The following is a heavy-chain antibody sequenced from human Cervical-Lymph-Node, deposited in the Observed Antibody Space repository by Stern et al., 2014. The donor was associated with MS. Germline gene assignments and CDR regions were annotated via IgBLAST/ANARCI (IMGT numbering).Heavy chain of an antibody. V-gene: IGHV3-30*01. CDR3: ARGNAASFDY. Sequence: VQLVESGGGVVQPGRSLRLSCAASGFTFSSYAMHWVRQAPGKGLEWVAVISYDGSNKYYADSVKGRFTISRDKSKNTLYLQMNSLRAEDTAVYYCARGNAASFDYWGQGTLVTVSS. J-gene: IGHJ4*02. D-gene: IGHD4-11*01. CDR1: GFTFSSYA. CDR2: ISYDGSNK.